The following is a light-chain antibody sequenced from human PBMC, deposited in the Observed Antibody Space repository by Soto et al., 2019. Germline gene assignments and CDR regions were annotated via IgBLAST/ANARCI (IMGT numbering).Light chain of an antibody. J-gene: IGLJ2*01. CDR3: EAWDSVLSAGV. Sequence: QSVLTQPPSVSAAPGQKVTISCSGSSSNIRSNSVSWYRQLPGTAPKLLIYDNNKRPSGIPDRFSGSKSGTSATLGITGLQTGDEAHYYCEAWDSVLSAGVFGGGTKLT. CDR1: SSNIRSNS. V-gene: IGLV1-51*01. CDR2: DNN.